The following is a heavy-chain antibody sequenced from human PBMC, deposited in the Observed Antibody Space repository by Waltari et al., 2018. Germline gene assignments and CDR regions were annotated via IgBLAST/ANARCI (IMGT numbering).Heavy chain of an antibody. D-gene: IGHD4-17*01. CDR3: ARRMTTAAFDI. V-gene: IGHV3-48*01. CDR2: ISSSSSTI. CDR1: GFTFSSYS. Sequence: EVQLVESGGGLVQPGGSLRLSCAASGFTFSSYSMNWVRQAPGKGLEWVSYISSSSSTIYYADSVKGRFTISRDNAKNSLYLQMNSLRAEDTAVYYCARRMTTAAFDIWGQGTMVTVSS. J-gene: IGHJ3*02.